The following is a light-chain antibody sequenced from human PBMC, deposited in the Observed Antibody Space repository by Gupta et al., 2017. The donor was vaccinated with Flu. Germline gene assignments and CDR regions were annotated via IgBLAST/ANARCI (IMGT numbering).Light chain of an antibody. CDR2: KDT. J-gene: IGLJ1*01. Sequence: SPGQTTSITCSGDNLGDKYACWYHQKPGQSPVLVIYKDTKRPSGIPERFSGSNSGNTATLTISGTQAMDEADYYCQAWDSTTGVFGTGTKVTVL. CDR3: QAWDSTTGV. V-gene: IGLV3-1*01. CDR1: NLGDKY.